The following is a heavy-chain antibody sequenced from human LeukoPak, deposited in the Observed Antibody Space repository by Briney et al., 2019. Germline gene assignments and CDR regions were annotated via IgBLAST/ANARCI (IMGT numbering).Heavy chain of an antibody. CDR1: GFTSGDYA. J-gene: IGHJ4*02. Sequence: GGSLRLSCTASGFTSGDYAMSWFRQAPGKGPEWVANIKQDGSQRYYVDSVRGRFTISRDNAKNSLFLQMNGLRAEETAVYYCARRGGSSSRRSPIDYWGQGTLVTVSS. CDR2: IKQDGSQR. D-gene: IGHD6-6*01. CDR3: ARRGGSSSRRSPIDY. V-gene: IGHV3-7*01.